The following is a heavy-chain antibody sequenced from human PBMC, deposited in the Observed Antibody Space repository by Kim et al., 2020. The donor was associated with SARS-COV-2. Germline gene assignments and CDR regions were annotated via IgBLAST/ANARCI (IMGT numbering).Heavy chain of an antibody. D-gene: IGHD5-18*01. V-gene: IGHV3-23*01. J-gene: IGHJ6*02. Sequence: DSVKGRFTISRDNSKNTLYLQMNSLRAEDTAEYYCAKATVTFYYHGMDVWGPGTTVTVSS. CDR3: AKATVTFYYHGMDV.